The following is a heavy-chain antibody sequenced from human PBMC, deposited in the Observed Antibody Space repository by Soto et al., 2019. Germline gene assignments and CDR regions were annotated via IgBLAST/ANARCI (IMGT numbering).Heavy chain of an antibody. Sequence: ASVKVSCKASGYTFTGYYMHWVRQAPGQVLEWMGLINPNSGGTSYAQKFQGWVTMTRDTSVSTAYMELSRLRSDDTAVYYCAREGVTHQLATGARHRTYYYYGMDVGGQGTTVPVYS. CDR2: INPNSGGT. D-gene: IGHD1-7*01. V-gene: IGHV1-2*04. CDR3: AREGVTHQLATGARHRTYYYYGMDV. J-gene: IGHJ6*02. CDR1: GYTFTGYY.